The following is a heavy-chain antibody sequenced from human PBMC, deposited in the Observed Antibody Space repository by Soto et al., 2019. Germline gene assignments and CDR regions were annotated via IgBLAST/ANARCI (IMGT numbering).Heavy chain of an antibody. D-gene: IGHD6-6*01. V-gene: IGHV3-49*04. CDR1: GFTFGDYA. CDR2: IRSKAYGGTT. CDR3: TRDGGGSSFTSYYGMDV. Sequence: EVQLVESGGGLVQPGRSLRLSCTASGFTFGDYAMSWVRQAPGKGLEWVGFIRSKAYGGTTEYAASVKGRFTISRDDSKSIAYLQMNSLKTEDTAVYYCTRDGGGSSFTSYYGMDVWGQGTTVTVSS. J-gene: IGHJ6*02.